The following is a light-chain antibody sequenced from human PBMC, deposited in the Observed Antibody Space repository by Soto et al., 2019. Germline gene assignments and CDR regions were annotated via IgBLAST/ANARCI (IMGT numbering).Light chain of an antibody. J-gene: IGKJ2*01. CDR2: GAS. CDR1: QSVSSN. Sequence: ETVMTQSPATLSVSPGEGATLSCRASQSVSSNLVWYQQKPGQAPRLLIYGASTRATGIPARFSGSGFGTEFTLTISSLQSEDFAVYYCQQYSNWPPYTFGQGTKLEIK. V-gene: IGKV3-15*01. CDR3: QQYSNWPPYT.